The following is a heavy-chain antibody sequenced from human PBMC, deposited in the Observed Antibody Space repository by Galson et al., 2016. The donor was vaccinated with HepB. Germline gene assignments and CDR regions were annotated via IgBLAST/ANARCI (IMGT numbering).Heavy chain of an antibody. Sequence: SLRLSCAASGFTFSNYWMSWVRQAPGKGLEWVANIKQDGSEKYYVDSVKGRFTISRDNAKNSLYLQMYSLRAEDTAVYYCAREGDFSVYYLLSYWGQGTLVTVSS. CDR1: GFTFSNYW. CDR3: AREGDFSVYYLLSY. CDR2: IKQDGSEK. V-gene: IGHV3-7*03. D-gene: IGHD3-22*01. J-gene: IGHJ4*02.